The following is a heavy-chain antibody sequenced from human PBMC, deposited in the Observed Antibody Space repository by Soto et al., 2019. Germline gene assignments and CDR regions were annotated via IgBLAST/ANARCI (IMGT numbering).Heavy chain of an antibody. CDR3: ARGSGSYYRWFDY. Sequence: QVQLQESGPGLVKPSETLSLTCTVSGGSINSYYWSWIRQPPGKGLEWIGYIYYSGSTNYNPSLKSRVTISVDTSKNQFSLKLSSVTAADTAVYYCARGSGSYYRWFDYWGQGTLVTVSS. J-gene: IGHJ4*02. CDR1: GGSINSYY. D-gene: IGHD3-10*01. V-gene: IGHV4-59*01. CDR2: IYYSGST.